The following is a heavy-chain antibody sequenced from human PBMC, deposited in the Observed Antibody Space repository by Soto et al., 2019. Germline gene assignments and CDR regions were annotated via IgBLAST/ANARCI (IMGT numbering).Heavy chain of an antibody. V-gene: IGHV4-59*01. J-gene: IGHJ3*02. Sequence: SETLSLTCTVSGGSISSYYWSWIRQPPGKGLEWIGYIYYGGSTNYNPSLKSRVTISVDTSKNQFSLKLSSVTAADTAVYYCARVGYSSGWYDGAFDIWGQGTMVTVSS. CDR1: GGSISSYY. CDR3: ARVGYSSGWYDGAFDI. CDR2: IYYGGST. D-gene: IGHD6-19*01.